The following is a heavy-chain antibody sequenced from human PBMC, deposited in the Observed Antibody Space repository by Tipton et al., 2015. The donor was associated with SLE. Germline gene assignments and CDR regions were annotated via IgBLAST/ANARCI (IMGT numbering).Heavy chain of an antibody. J-gene: IGHJ6*02. Sequence: TLSLTCAVSGYSISSINWWGWIRQPPGKGLEWIGYISYSGGTNYNPSLKSRVTISVDTAKNQFSLKLTSVTAADTAVYYCARGMVTWRGAIIGVAVWGQGTTVNVSS. D-gene: IGHD2-21*02. CDR1: GYSISSINW. CDR3: ARGMVTWRGAIIGVAV. V-gene: IGHV4-28*03. CDR2: ISYSGGT.